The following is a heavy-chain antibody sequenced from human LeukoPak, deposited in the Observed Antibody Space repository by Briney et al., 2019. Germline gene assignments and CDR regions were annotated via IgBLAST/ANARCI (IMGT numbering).Heavy chain of an antibody. J-gene: IGHJ4*02. CDR1: GYTFTNLD. Sequence: GASVKVSCKTSGYTFTNLDINWLRQAPGQGLEWMGWMSPNSGDTGYAQKFQGRVSMTRDTSISTAYMEPSSLRSEDTAVYYCASNPPNTGDFYYWGLGSLVTVSS. CDR3: ASNPPNTGDFYY. V-gene: IGHV1-8*01. CDR2: MSPNSGDT. D-gene: IGHD1-1*01.